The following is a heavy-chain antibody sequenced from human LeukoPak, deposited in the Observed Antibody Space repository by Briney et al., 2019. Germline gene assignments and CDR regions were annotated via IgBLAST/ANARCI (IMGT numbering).Heavy chain of an antibody. CDR1: GFTFSAFW. CDR2: IKQDGSVK. J-gene: IGHJ4*02. D-gene: IGHD3-10*01. CDR3: ARLWGDVTIFDY. Sequence: GGPLRLSCAASGFTFSAFWMSWVRQAPGKGLEWVANIKQDGSVKHYLDSVKGRFTVSRDNGKNSLYLQANSLRAEDTAVYYCARLWGDVTIFDYWGQGTLVTVSS. V-gene: IGHV3-7*01.